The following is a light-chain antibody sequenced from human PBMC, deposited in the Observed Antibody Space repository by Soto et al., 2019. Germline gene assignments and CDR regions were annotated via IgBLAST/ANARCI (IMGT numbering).Light chain of an antibody. CDR3: QQCGSTPIT. V-gene: IGKV3-20*01. Sequence: EIVLTQSPGTLSLSPGEGATLSCRASQSVSSSFLAWYQQKPGQAPRLLMYGASSRATGIPDRFSGSGSGTDFTLTISRLEPEDFAVYYCQQCGSTPITFGQGTRLEIK. CDR2: GAS. CDR1: QSVSSSF. J-gene: IGKJ5*01.